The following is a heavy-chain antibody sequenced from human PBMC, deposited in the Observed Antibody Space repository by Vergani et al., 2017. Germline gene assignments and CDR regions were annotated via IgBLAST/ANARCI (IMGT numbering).Heavy chain of an antibody. CDR3: AREGLRGITGNRAAFGY. Sequence: QVQLVESGGGVVQPGRSLRLSCAASGFTFSSYGMHWVRQAPGKGLEWVAVISYDGSNKYYADSVKGRFTISRDNSKNTLYLQMNSLRADDTAVYYCAREGLRGITGNRAAFGYWGQGTLVTVSS. CDR1: GFTFSSYG. J-gene: IGHJ4*02. CDR2: ISYDGSNK. D-gene: IGHD1-20*01. V-gene: IGHV3-30*03.